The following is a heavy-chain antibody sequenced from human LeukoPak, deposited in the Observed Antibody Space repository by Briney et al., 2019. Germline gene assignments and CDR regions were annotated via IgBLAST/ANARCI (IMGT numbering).Heavy chain of an antibody. CDR3: ACLTGYRPRGY. CDR2: VYYSGST. CDR1: GASIDKSTYY. Sequence: SETLSLTCSVSGASIDKSTYYWGWIRQPPGEGLEWIGSVYYSGSTYYNTSLKSRVTMSVDTSSNQFSLRLYSVTAADTAVYYCACLTGYRPRGYWGQGTRVIVSS. J-gene: IGHJ4*02. V-gene: IGHV4-39*01. D-gene: IGHD3-9*01.